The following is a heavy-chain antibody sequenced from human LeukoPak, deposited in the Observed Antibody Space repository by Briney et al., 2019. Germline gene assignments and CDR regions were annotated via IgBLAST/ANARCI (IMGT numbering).Heavy chain of an antibody. CDR2: TSPASGKT. D-gene: IGHD6-13*01. CDR3: GRGSRHNSSWYGYFDP. J-gene: IGHJ4*03. V-gene: IGHV1-18*01. CDR1: GYNLVTDGSTFMTFG. Sequence: ASVKVSCKSSGYNLVTDGSTFMTFGISWLRQAPGQGLEWMGWTSPASGKTIYSQKVQGRLTLTTDTSTTTVYMEMRSLRSDDTAVYYCGRGSRHNSSWYGYFDPWGQGTLVTVSS.